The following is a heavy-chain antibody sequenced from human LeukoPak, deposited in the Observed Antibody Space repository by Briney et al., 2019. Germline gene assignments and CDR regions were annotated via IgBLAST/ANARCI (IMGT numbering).Heavy chain of an antibody. D-gene: IGHD3-10*01. CDR1: GGTFSSYA. Sequence: ASVKVSCKASGGTFSSYAISWVRQAPGQGLEWMGGIIPIFGTANYAQKFQDRVTITADEPTSTAYMELSSLRSEDTAVYYCARGSLDYYGYYFDYWGQGTLVTVSS. J-gene: IGHJ4*02. V-gene: IGHV1-69*13. CDR2: IIPIFGTA. CDR3: ARGSLDYYGYYFDY.